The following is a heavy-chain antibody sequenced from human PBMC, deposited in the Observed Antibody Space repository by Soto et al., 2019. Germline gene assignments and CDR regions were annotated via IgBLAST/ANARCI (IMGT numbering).Heavy chain of an antibody. D-gene: IGHD6-13*01. CDR3: ARFGSSSWYPLGH. CDR1: GYTFTSYY. Sequence: ASVKVSCKASGYTFTSYYMHWVRQAPGQGLEWMGIINPRGGSTSCAQKFQGRVTMTRDTSTSTVYMELSSLRSEDTAVYYCARFGSSSWYPLGHWGQGTLVTVSS. J-gene: IGHJ4*02. V-gene: IGHV1-46*03. CDR2: INPRGGST.